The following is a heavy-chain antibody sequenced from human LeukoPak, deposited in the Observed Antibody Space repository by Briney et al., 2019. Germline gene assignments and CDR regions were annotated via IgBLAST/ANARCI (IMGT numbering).Heavy chain of an antibody. J-gene: IGHJ4*02. CDR1: GGSMCRYY. Sequence: SDTLSLTCTVSGGSMCRYYWSWLRRPAGKGREWVGRIYTSGRNNYSTSLKSRVTMSVDTSKNQFSLKLSSVTAADTVVYYCARDIAAAGAFDYWGQGTLVTVSS. D-gene: IGHD6-13*01. CDR2: IYTSGRN. V-gene: IGHV4-4*07. CDR3: ARDIAAAGAFDY.